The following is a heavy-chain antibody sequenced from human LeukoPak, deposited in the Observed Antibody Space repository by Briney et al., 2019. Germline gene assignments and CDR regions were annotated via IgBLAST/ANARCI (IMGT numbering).Heavy chain of an antibody. CDR1: GFXFSSYW. CDR3: AKNGPGLDYFDY. CDR2: INSDGSDT. Sequence: PGGSLRLSCAASGFXFSSYWIHWVRQAPGKGRVWVSRINSDGSDTTYADSVKGRFTISRDNAKNTLYLQMNSLRAEDTAVYYWAKNGPGLDYFDYWGQGTLVTVSS. D-gene: IGHD3-10*01. J-gene: IGHJ4*02. V-gene: IGHV3-74*01.